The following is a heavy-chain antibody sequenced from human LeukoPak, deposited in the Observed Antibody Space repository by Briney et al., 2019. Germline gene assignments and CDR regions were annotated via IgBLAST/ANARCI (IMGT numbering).Heavy chain of an antibody. D-gene: IGHD4-17*01. Sequence: GGSLRLSCVVSGFTVSNNHMSRVRQAPGKGLEWVSGINGIGTSLYYADSVKGRFTISRDNSDNTLYLQMNSLRADDTAVYYCAKGSIYGDYGDFDHWGQGTLVTVSS. CDR3: AKGSIYGDYGDFDH. CDR2: INGIGTSL. J-gene: IGHJ4*02. V-gene: IGHV3-23*05. CDR1: GFTVSNNH.